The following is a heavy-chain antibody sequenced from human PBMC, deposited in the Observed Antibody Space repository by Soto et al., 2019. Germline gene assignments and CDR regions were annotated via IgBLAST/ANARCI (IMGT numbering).Heavy chain of an antibody. D-gene: IGHD2-2*01. Sequence: SETLSLTCAVYGGSLGGYYWSWIRQPPGKGLEWIGEIFLGGGTNYSPSLKSRVTISVDTSKNQFSLELSSVTAADTAVYYCARPHFNSNTFYYYFDSWGQGTLVTVSS. CDR2: IFLGGGT. CDR1: GGSLGGYY. J-gene: IGHJ4*02. CDR3: ARPHFNSNTFYYYFDS. V-gene: IGHV4-34*12.